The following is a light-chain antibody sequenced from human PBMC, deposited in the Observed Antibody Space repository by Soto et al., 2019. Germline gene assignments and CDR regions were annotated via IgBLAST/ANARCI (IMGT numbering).Light chain of an antibody. CDR2: EVS. CDR3: SSYTSSSTYVV. Sequence: QSALTQPASVSGSPGQSITISCTGTSSDVGGYNYVSWYQQHPGKAPKLMIYEVSTRPSGVSNRFSGSKSGNTASLTISGLQADDEADYYCSSYTSSSTYVVFGGGTKVTVL. V-gene: IGLV2-14*01. J-gene: IGLJ2*01. CDR1: SSDVGGYNY.